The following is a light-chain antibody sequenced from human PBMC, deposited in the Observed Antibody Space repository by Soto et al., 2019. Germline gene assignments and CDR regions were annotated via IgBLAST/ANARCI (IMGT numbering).Light chain of an antibody. V-gene: IGLV1-47*01. CDR1: SSNIGSNY. CDR3: AAWDDSLSGYV. J-gene: IGLJ1*01. CDR2: RNN. Sequence: LAQPPSASGTPGQRVTISCSGSSSNIGSNYVYWYQQLPGTAPKLLIYRNNQRPSGVPDRFSGSKSGTSASLAISGLRSEDEADYYCAAWDDSLSGYVFGTGTKVTVL.